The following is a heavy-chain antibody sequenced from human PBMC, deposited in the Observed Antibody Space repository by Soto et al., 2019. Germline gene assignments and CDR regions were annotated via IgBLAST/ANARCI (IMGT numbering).Heavy chain of an antibody. CDR1: GGSFSGYY. D-gene: IGHD3-10*01. V-gene: IGHV4-34*01. Sequence: PSETLSLTCAVYGGSFSGYYWSWIRQPPGKGLEWIGEINHSGSTNYNPSLKSRVTISVDTSKNQFSLKLSSVTAADTAVYYCARGGGKLLWFGEERKEKRPRKNNWFDPWGQGTLVTVSS. CDR3: ARGGGKLLWFGEERKEKRPRKNNWFDP. CDR2: INHSGST. J-gene: IGHJ5*02.